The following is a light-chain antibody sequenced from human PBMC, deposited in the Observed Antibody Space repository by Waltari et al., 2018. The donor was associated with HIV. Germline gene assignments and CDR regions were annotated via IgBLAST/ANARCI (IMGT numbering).Light chain of an antibody. V-gene: IGLV1-47*01. CDR1: SPNIGRNY. J-gene: IGLJ1*01. CDR2: RNN. Sequence: QSVLTQPPSASGTPGQRVAISCSGSSPNIGRNYVYWSQHPPGTAPKLLIYRNNQRPSGVPDRFSGSKSGTSASLAISGLRSDDEADYYCATWNDSLSGYVFGTGTKVTV. CDR3: ATWNDSLSGYV.